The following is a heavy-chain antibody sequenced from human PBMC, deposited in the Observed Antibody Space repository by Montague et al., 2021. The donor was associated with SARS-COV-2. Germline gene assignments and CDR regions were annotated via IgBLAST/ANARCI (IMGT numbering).Heavy chain of an antibody. CDR3: AKNGGAHGLDV. V-gene: IGHV3-7*01. D-gene: IGHD4-23*01. Sequence: SLRLSCAASGFTFSNIWMSWVRQAPGKGLEWVANIKPDESEKNYVDSVKGRFSISRDNAKNSLYLQMDNLRAKDTAIYYCAKNGGAHGLDVWGKGPRSASPQ. J-gene: IGHJ6*01. CDR1: GFTFSNIW. CDR2: IKPDESEK.